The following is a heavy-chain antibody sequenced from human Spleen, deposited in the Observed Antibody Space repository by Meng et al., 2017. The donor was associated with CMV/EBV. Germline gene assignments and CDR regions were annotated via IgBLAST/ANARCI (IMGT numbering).Heavy chain of an antibody. CDR2: IYYRGST. CDR3: ARVPADIPRLAHNGMDV. CDR1: GGSISNYY. V-gene: IGHV4-59*01. J-gene: IGHJ6*02. Sequence: SETLSLTCTVSGGSISNYYWSWIRQPPGKGLEWIGYIYYRGSTNYNPSLKSRVTMSVDTSKNQFSLKLSSVTAADPAVYYCARVPADIPRLAHNGMDVWGQGILVTVSS. D-gene: IGHD2-15*01.